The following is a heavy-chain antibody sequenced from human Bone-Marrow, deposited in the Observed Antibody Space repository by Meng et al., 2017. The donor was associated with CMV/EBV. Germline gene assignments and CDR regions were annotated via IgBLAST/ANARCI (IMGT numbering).Heavy chain of an antibody. CDR3: ARDHNWNYDPPSQFYGVDV. CDR1: GYSFTTYG. V-gene: IGHV1-18*01. J-gene: IGHJ6*02. Sequence: ASVKVSCKASGYSFTTYGIDWVRQAPGQGLEWMGWISGNNGNTYYAKNFQGRVTVTTDTSTSTAYMELRSLRSDDTAIYYCARDHNWNYDPPSQFYGVDVWGQGTTVTVSS. CDR2: ISGNNGNT. D-gene: IGHD1-1*01.